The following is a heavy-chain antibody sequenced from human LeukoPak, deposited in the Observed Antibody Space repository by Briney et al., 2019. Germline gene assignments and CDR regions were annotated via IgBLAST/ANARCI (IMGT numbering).Heavy chain of an antibody. V-gene: IGHV1-18*01. CDR1: GGTFSSYA. Sequence: ASVKVSCKASGGTFSSYAISWVRQAPGQGLEWMGWISAYNGNTNYAQKLQGRVTMTTDTSTSTAYMELRSLRSDDTAVYYCARDVLRGIAAAGTSYSAFDPWGQGTLVTVSS. CDR3: ARDVLRGIAAAGTSYSAFDP. CDR2: ISAYNGNT. D-gene: IGHD6-13*01. J-gene: IGHJ5*02.